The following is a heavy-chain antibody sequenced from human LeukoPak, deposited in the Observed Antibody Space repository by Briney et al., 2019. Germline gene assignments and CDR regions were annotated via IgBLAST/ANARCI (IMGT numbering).Heavy chain of an antibody. CDR2: ISDSGGST. CDR1: GITLSNYG. J-gene: IGHJ4*02. Sequence: GGSLRLSCAVSGITLSNYGMSWVRQAPGKGLEWVAGISDSGGSTNYADSVKGRFTISRDNPKNTLYLQMNSLRAEDTAVYFCARRGVVIRVILVGFHKEAFCFDSWGQGALVTVSS. D-gene: IGHD3-22*01. CDR3: ARRGVVIRVILVGFHKEAFCFDS. V-gene: IGHV3-23*01.